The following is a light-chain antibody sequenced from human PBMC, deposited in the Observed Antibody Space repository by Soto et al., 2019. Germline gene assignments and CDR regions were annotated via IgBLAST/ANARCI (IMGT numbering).Light chain of an antibody. CDR1: SSNIGAGYD. V-gene: IGLV1-40*01. Sequence: QSVLTQPPSVAGAPGQRVTISCTGSSSNIGAGYDVHWYQQIPGTAPKLLVYGNSNRPSGVPDRFSGSTSGTSASLAITGLQAEDEADYYCLSYDSSVVFGGGTQLTVL. CDR2: GNS. CDR3: LSYDSSVV. J-gene: IGLJ2*01.